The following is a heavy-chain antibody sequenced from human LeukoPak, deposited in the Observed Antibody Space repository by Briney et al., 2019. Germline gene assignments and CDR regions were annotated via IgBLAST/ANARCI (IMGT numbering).Heavy chain of an antibody. J-gene: IGHJ4*02. Sequence: PSETLSLTCIVSGGSISSYYWSWIRQPPGMGLEWIGYIYYSGTTNLNPSLKTRVTISVDTSKNQFSLKLTSVTAADTAVYYCARAYYGSGSSYYFDYWGQGTLVTVSS. V-gene: IGHV4-59*12. CDR2: IYYSGTT. CDR3: ARAYYGSGSSYYFDY. D-gene: IGHD3-10*01. CDR1: GGSISSYY.